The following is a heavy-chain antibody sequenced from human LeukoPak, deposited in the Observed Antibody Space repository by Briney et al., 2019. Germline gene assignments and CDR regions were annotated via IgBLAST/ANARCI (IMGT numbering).Heavy chain of an antibody. Sequence: GGSLRLSCAASGFTYSTYWMSWVRQAPGKGLEWVANINQDGSEKYYVNSVRGRFTISRDNAKNSLYLQMNSLRGEDTAVYYCARNAPFDYWGQGTLVTVSS. CDR3: ARNAPFDY. J-gene: IGHJ4*02. CDR2: INQDGSEK. CDR1: GFTYSTYW. V-gene: IGHV3-7*01.